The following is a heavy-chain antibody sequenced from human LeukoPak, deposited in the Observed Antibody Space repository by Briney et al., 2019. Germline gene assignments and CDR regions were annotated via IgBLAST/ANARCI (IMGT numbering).Heavy chain of an antibody. V-gene: IGHV4-31*03. CDR2: ISYSGIT. CDR3: AREGNYYDLNGYSVY. J-gene: IGHJ4*02. Sequence: SETLSLTCTVSGGSFNSENYFWSWIRQHPVRSLEWIGYISYSGITYYNPSLKCRVTLSVDTSKNQFSLKLSSVTAADTAVYYCAREGNYYDLNGYSVYWGRGALVTVSS. CDR1: GGSFNSENYF. D-gene: IGHD3-22*01.